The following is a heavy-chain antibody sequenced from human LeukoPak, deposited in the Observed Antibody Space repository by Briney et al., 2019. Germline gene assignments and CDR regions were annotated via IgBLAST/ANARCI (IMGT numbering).Heavy chain of an antibody. CDR1: GFTFSSYR. V-gene: IGHV3-74*01. J-gene: IGHJ4*02. D-gene: IGHD5-18*01. CDR2: INSDGSST. Sequence: GGSLRLSCAASGFTFSSYRMHWVRQVPGKGLVWVSRINSDGSSTSYADSVKGRFTISRDNAKNSLYLQMNSLRAEDTAVYYCARWGVGYSYAYNPIDYWGQGTLVTVSS. CDR3: ARWGVGYSYAYNPIDY.